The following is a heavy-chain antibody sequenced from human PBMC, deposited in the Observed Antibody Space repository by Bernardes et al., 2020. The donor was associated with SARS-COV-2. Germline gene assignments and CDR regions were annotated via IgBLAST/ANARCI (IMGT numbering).Heavy chain of an antibody. CDR3: ARDTRGLFDY. J-gene: IGHJ4*02. Sequence: GRTLRLFCASCVFNFNIYWMSWVRQAPGKGLEWVSNIKQDGSEVHYVDSVKGRFTISRDNAKNSLYLQMNSLRAEDTAVYFCARDTRGLFDYWGQGTLVTVSS. V-gene: IGHV3-7*03. D-gene: IGHD2-2*01. CDR2: IKQDGSEV. CDR1: VFNFNIYW.